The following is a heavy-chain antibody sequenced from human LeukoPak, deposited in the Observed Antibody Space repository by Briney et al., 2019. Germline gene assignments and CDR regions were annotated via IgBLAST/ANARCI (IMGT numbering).Heavy chain of an antibody. Sequence: PGGSLRLSCAASGFTFSNAWMNWVRQTPGKGLEWVSSITSSSTYTFYADSVKGRFTISRDNARNSLYLQMNSLRAEDTAVYYCARDPYSGTYGDTYYYYMDVWGKGTTVTISS. CDR1: GFTFSNAW. CDR2: ITSSSTYT. D-gene: IGHD1-26*01. V-gene: IGHV3-21*01. J-gene: IGHJ6*03. CDR3: ARDPYSGTYGDTYYYYMDV.